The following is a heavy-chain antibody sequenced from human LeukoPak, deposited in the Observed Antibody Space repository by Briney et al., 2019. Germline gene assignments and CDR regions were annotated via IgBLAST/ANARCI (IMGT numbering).Heavy chain of an antibody. D-gene: IGHD3-10*01. Sequence: PGRSLRLSCTGSGFTFGDNAMSWVRQAPGKGLEWVANIRKDGSEKYYVDSVKGRFTISRDNAKNSLYLQMNSLRAEDTAVYYCARYGSGTFYYYYYGMDVWGQGTTVTVSS. V-gene: IGHV3-7*01. CDR3: ARYGSGTFYYYYYGMDV. CDR2: IRKDGSEK. CDR1: GFTFGDNA. J-gene: IGHJ6*02.